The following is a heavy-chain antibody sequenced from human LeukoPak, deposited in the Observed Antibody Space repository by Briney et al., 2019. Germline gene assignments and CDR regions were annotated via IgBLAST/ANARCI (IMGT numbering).Heavy chain of an antibody. J-gene: IGHJ4*02. CDR1: GFTFSGSS. Sequence: PGGSPKLSCAASGFTFSGSSIHWVRQASGQGLEWVGRIRSKTNTYATAYAASVKGRFIISRDDSKNTAYLQMNGLKTEDTAVYYCSGLRDGYQVSFDYWGQGTLVTVSS. CDR2: IRSKTNTYAT. V-gene: IGHV3-73*01. CDR3: SGLRDGYQVSFDY. D-gene: IGHD5-24*01.